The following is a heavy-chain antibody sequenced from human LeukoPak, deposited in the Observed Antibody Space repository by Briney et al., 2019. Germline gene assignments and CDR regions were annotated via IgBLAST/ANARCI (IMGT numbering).Heavy chain of an antibody. V-gene: IGHV3-23*01. Sequence: GGSLRLSCAASEFTLSTYAMNWVRQAPGKGLEWVSTISDGWTNYADSVKGRFTISRDNAKNTLSLQMNSLRADDTAVYYCISDHTGHDDYWGQGTLVTVSS. J-gene: IGHJ4*02. CDR3: ISDHTGHDDY. CDR1: EFTLSTYA. D-gene: IGHD1-1*01. CDR2: ISDGWT.